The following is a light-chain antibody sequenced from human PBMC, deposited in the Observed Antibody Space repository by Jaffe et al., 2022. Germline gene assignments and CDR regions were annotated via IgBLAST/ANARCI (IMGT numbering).Light chain of an antibody. CDR1: NNDIGGYKY. CDR2: DVT. CDR3: NSYTSSSTLV. Sequence: QSALTQPASVSGSPGQSITISCTGTNNDIGGYKYVSWYRQDPGRAPKLILYDVTNRPSGVSNRFSGSKSGNTASLTISGLQAEDEGDYYCNSYTSSSTLVFGGGTWLTVL. J-gene: IGLJ2*01. V-gene: IGLV2-14*03.